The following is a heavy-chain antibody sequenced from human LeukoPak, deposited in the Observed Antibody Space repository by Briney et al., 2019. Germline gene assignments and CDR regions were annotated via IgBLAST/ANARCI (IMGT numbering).Heavy chain of an antibody. D-gene: IGHD6-19*01. V-gene: IGHV3-48*03. CDR2: ISTTGSSI. Sequence: GGSLRLSCAASGFTFSSYEMNWVRQAPGKGLEWVSYISTTGSSIYYADSVKGRFTISRDNVKNLLYLQVNSLRAEDTADCARVQRGIAVALDYWGQGTLATVSS. J-gene: IGHJ4*02. CDR1: GFTFSSYE. CDR3: VQRGIAVALDY.